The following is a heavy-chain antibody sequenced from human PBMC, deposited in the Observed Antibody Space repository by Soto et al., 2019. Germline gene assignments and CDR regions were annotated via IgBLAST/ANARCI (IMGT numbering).Heavy chain of an antibody. V-gene: IGHV3-21*01. D-gene: IGHD6-13*01. CDR3: ARDPSTAAYYYYYGMDV. CDR1: GFTFSSYS. Sequence: EVQLVESGGGLVKPGGSLRLSCAASGFTFSSYSMNWVRQAPGKGLEWVSSISSSSSYIYYADSVKGRFTISRDNAKNPLYLQMNSLRAEDTAVYYCARDPSTAAYYYYYGMDVWGQGTTVTVSS. CDR2: ISSSSSYI. J-gene: IGHJ6*02.